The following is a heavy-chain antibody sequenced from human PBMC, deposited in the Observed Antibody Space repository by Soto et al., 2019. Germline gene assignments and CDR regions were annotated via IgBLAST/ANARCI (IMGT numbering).Heavy chain of an antibody. J-gene: IGHJ6*01. CDR1: GSSLSDANMG. Sequence: GSGPTLVNPTETLTLPCTVSGSSLSDANMGVSWFGQPPGRALERLPYILSDDEKSYSPSLYRMLTISKDTPKGPVALTMTNVDPVDIATYYYAYIHRVDKYANGEDHYYYDDRDEWRQGTTVTVAS. CDR3: AYIHRVDKYANGEDHYYYDDRDE. D-gene: IGHD2-8*01. V-gene: IGHV2-26*01. CDR2: ILSDDEK.